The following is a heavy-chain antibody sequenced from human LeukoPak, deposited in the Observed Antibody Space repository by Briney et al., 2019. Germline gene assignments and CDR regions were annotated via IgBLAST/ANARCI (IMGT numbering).Heavy chain of an antibody. V-gene: IGHV4-4*07. CDR3: ARDRMGATPDY. CDR1: GGSINSHY. J-gene: IGHJ4*02. D-gene: IGHD1-26*01. Sequence: SETLSLTCSVSGGSINSHYLSWIRQPAGKGLEWIGRIYARGSADYNPSLKSRVTMSVDTSKNQFSLRLTSVTAADTAVYYCARDRMGATPDYWGQGALVTVSS. CDR2: IYARGSA.